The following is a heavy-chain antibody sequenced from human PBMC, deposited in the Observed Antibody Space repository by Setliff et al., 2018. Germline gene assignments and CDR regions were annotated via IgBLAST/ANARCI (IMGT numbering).Heavy chain of an antibody. CDR3: ARDRRIAARLYYYYYMDV. Sequence: PSETLSLTCIVSGASISSDGYYWSWIRQHPGKGLEWIGYIYYSGSTYYNPSLKSRVTISVDTSKNQFSLKLSSVTAADTAVYYCARDRRIAARLYYYYYMDVWGKGTTVAVSS. CDR1: GASISSDGYY. CDR2: IYYSGST. V-gene: IGHV4-31*03. J-gene: IGHJ6*03. D-gene: IGHD6-13*01.